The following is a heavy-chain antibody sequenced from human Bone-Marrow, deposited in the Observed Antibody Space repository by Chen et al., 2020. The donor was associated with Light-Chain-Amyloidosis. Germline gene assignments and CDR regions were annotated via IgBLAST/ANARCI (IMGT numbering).Heavy chain of an antibody. CDR3: AKDVDRRLGYYYYMDV. Sequence: QVQLVESGGGVVQPGGSLRLSCAATGFTFSSHGMHWVRQAPGKGLESVAFIRYDGSNKYYADSVKGRFTISRDNSKNTLYLQMNSLRAEDTAVYYCAKDVDRRLGYYYYMDVWGKGTTVTVSS. CDR2: IRYDGSNK. D-gene: IGHD6-19*01. CDR1: GFTFSSHG. V-gene: IGHV3-30*02. J-gene: IGHJ6*03.